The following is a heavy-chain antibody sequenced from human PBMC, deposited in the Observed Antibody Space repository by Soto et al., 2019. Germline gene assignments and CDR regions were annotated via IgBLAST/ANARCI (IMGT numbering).Heavy chain of an antibody. CDR3: ARDAQSYDFWSGYYPSKSYYYYMDV. D-gene: IGHD3-3*01. J-gene: IGHJ6*03. Sequence: GGSLRLSCAASGFTFSSYGMHWVRQAPGKGLEWVAVIWYDGSNKYYADSVKGRFTISRDNSKNTLYLQMNSLRAEDTSVYYCARDAQSYDFWSGYYPSKSYYYYMDVWGKGTTVTVSS. V-gene: IGHV3-33*01. CDR1: GFTFSSYG. CDR2: IWYDGSNK.